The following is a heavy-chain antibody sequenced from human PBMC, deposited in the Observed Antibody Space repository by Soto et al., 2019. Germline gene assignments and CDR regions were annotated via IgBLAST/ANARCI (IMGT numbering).Heavy chain of an antibody. CDR2: IYYSGST. V-gene: IGHV4-31*03. Sequence: QVQLQESGPGLVKPSQTLSLTCTVSGGSISSGGYYWSWIRQHPGKGLEWIGYIYYSGSTYYNPSLKSRVTISVDTSKNQFSLKLSSVTAADTAVYYCARDWYYDFWSGYYSSGGWFDPWGQGTLVTVSS. CDR1: GGSISSGGYY. D-gene: IGHD3-3*01. CDR3: ARDWYYDFWSGYYSSGGWFDP. J-gene: IGHJ5*02.